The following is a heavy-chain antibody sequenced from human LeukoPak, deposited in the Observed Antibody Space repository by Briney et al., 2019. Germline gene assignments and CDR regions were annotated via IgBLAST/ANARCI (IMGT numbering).Heavy chain of an antibody. CDR3: AGSRVGPKGGGGFDY. Sequence: PSETLSLTCTVSSGSISGSSFYWGWIRQPPGKGLEWIGSIYYSGSTYYNPSLKSRFTISVDTSKHQFSLKLISVTAADTAAYYWAGSRVGPKGGGGFDYWGQGTLVTVSS. CDR2: IYYSGST. J-gene: IGHJ4*02. D-gene: IGHD1-26*01. CDR1: SGSISGSSFY. V-gene: IGHV4-39*01.